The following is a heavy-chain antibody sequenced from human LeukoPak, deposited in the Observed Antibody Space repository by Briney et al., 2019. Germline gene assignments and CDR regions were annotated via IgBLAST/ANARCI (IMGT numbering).Heavy chain of an antibody. CDR1: GYSFTSYW. V-gene: IGHV5-10-1*01. CDR3: ASTYYYDSSGYYYFDY. J-gene: IGHJ4*02. D-gene: IGHD3-22*01. CDR2: IDPSDSYT. Sequence: EESLRISCKGSGYSFTSYWISWVRQMPGKGLEWMGRIDPSDSYTNYSPSFQGHVTISADKSISTAYLQWSSLKASDTAMYYCASTYYYDSSGYYYFDYWGQGTLVSVSS.